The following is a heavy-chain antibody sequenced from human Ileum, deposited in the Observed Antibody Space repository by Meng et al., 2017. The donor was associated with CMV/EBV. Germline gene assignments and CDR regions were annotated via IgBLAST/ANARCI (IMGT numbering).Heavy chain of an antibody. CDR2: VYSSGST. J-gene: IGHJ4*02. CDR3: ARGSSSWAFDY. CDR1: GGSISGYY. D-gene: IGHD2-2*01. V-gene: IGHV4-4*07. Sequence: QVQRQESGTGLVKPSETLSLPRPVSGGSISGYYWSWIRQPATKGLEWIGRVYSSGSTDYNPSLQSRVTMSVDTSKNQFSLKLSSVTAADTAVYYCARGSSSWAFDYWGQGTLVTVSS.